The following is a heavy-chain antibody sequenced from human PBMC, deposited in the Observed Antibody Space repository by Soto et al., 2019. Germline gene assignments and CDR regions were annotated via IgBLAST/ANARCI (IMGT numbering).Heavy chain of an antibody. CDR3: VRDRYSSSGWFDP. D-gene: IGHD3-10*01. CDR2: TYYMSIFFS. J-gene: IGHJ5*02. CDR1: FYSFSIYISS. V-gene: IGHV6-1*01. Sequence: LSLTFSISFYSFSIYISSFNFIIHSPSGCLYFLLITYYMSIFFSDYAESVKSRIIINPDTSKNQFSLQLKSVTPEDTAVYYCVRDRYSSSGWFDPWGQGTPVTVSS.